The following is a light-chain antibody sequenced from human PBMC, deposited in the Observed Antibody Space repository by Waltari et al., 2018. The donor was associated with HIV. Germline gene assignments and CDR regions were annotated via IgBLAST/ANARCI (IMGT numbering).Light chain of an antibody. CDR2: EVS. CDR3: CAYATSSTFVV. V-gene: IGLV2-23*02. J-gene: IGLJ2*01. Sequence: QSALTQPASVSGSPGQSITISCTGTSSDVGTYKLVSWYQHYPGTAPKLIIYEVSKRLSVGSIRCSVATPRNTASLSFSGRQAADEADYYCCAYATSSTFVVFGGGTKLPVL. CDR1: SSDVGTYKL.